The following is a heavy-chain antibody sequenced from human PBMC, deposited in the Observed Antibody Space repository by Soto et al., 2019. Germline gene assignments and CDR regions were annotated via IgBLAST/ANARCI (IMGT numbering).Heavy chain of an antibody. Sequence: PGGSLRLSCAASGFTFSSYWMSWVRQAPGKGLEWVANIKQDGSEKYYVDSVKGRFTISRDNAKNSLYLQMNSLRAEDTAVYYCASVRTSRSYYYYYMDVWGKGTTVTVSS. D-gene: IGHD1-1*01. CDR2: IKQDGSEK. CDR3: ASVRTSRSYYYYYMDV. CDR1: GFTFSSYW. V-gene: IGHV3-7*01. J-gene: IGHJ6*03.